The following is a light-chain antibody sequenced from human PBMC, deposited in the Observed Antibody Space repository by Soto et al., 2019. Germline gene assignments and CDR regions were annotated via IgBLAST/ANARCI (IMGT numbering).Light chain of an antibody. CDR1: SSDVGGYNY. V-gene: IGLV2-14*03. CDR3: SSFASSSTLVI. J-gene: IGLJ2*01. Sequence: QSALTQPASVSGSPGQSITISCTGTSSDVGGYNYVSWYQQLPGKAPKLIIYDVNDRPSGVPRRFSGSKSGNTASLTISGLQADDEADYYCSSFASSSTLVILGGGTKLTVL. CDR2: DVN.